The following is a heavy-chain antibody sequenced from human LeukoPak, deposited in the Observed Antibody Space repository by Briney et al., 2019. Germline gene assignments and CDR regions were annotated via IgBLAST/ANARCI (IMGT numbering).Heavy chain of an antibody. J-gene: IGHJ4*02. CDR2: ISGFNGDT. D-gene: IGHD6-6*01. Sequence: ASVKVSCKASGYRFTTYGISWVRLAPGQGLEWMGWISGFNGDTTYAQKFQGRVTMTTDTSTTTSYMELTSLRSDDTAVYYCARDTPLGARIFYYWGQGTLVTVSS. V-gene: IGHV1-18*01. CDR3: ARDTPLGARIFYY. CDR1: GYRFTTYG.